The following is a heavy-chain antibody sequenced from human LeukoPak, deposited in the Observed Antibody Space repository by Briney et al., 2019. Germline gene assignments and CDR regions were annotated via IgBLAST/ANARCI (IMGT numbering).Heavy chain of an antibody. J-gene: IGHJ4*02. CDR1: GGSFSGYY. V-gene: IGHV4-34*01. D-gene: IGHD3-10*01. CDR2: INHSGST. CDR3: ARGQRNTAMVWDYYGSGSYYLGY. Sequence: SETLSLTCAVYGGSFSGYYWIWIRQPPGKGLEWIGEINHSGSTNYNPFLKSRVTISVDTSKNQFSLKLSSVTAADTAVYYCARGQRNTAMVWDYYGSGSYYLGYWGQGTLVTVSS.